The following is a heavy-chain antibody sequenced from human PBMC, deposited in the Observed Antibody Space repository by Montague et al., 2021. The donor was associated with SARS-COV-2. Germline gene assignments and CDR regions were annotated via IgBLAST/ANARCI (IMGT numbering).Heavy chain of an antibody. CDR2: IYHSGTP. CDR1: GGSINSFY. J-gene: IGHJ6*02. Sequence: SETLSLTCIVSGGSINSFYWSWIRQPPGKGLEWIGYIYHSGTPHYSPSLKSRVAISLDTSKNQFSLTLNSVTAADTAVYYCARPSMVSRNYYYYGIDVWGQGTTVTVSS. V-gene: IGHV4-59*01. D-gene: IGHD2-21*01. CDR3: ARPSMVSRNYYYYGIDV.